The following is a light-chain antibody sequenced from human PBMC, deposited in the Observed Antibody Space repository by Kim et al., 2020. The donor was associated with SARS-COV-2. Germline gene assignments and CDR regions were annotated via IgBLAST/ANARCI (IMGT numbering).Light chain of an antibody. J-gene: IGKJ2*03. CDR3: QQSYSTPRYS. CDR2: GAS. V-gene: IGKV1-39*01. CDR1: QTINTL. Sequence: ASVGDEVTITCRASQTINTLLNWYQQKPGKSPKLLIYGASSLQSGVPSRFRGSGSGTDFTLTITSLQPEDFATYFCQQSYSTPRYSFGQGTKLEI.